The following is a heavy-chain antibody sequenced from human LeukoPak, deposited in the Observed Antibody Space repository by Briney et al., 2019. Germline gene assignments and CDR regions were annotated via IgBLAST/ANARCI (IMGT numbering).Heavy chain of an antibody. D-gene: IGHD5-12*01. CDR3: ARGFSGYDY. CDR2: INSDGSST. V-gene: IGHV3-74*01. Sequence: PGGALRLSCAAPGFTFSSYWMHLVRQAPGKGLVWVSRINSDGSSTSYADSVKGRVTISRDNAKNTLYLQMNSLRAEDTAVYYCARGFSGYDYWGQETLVTVSS. J-gene: IGHJ4*02. CDR1: GFTFSSYW.